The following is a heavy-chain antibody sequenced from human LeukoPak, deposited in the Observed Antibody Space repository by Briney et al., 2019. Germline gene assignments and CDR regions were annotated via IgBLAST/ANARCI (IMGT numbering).Heavy chain of an antibody. CDR2: MSNSGHT. CDR1: GDSFSSGNYY. Sequence: SETLSLTCTVSGDSFSSGNYYWSWLRPPPGMGLEGIGFMSNSGHTDSTPSLTSRVTISLDTSKNQFSLKLHSVTAADTAVYYCARVAAAGTGPDSWGQGTLVTVSS. J-gene: IGHJ4*02. CDR3: ARVAAAGTGPDS. D-gene: IGHD6-13*01. V-gene: IGHV4-61*01.